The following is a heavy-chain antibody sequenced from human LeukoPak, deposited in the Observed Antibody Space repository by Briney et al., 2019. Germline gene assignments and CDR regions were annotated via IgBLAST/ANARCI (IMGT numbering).Heavy chain of an antibody. CDR3: VRGTGY. J-gene: IGHJ4*02. CDR2: IRSIGDNT. CDR1: GFTLSIFA. Sequence: GSLCPSCSVSGFTLSIFAMRWVRQAPGKGLECVSGIRSIGDNTYYADSVKGRFTISRDNSKNTLYLQMSSLRADDTAVYYCVRGTGYWGQGNLVTVSS. V-gene: IGHV3-64D*06.